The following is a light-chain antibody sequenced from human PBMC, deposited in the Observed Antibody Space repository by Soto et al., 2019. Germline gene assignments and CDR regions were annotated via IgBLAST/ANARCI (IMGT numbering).Light chain of an antibody. CDR3: SSYRSSSTLDV. V-gene: IGLV2-14*01. Sequence: QSALTQPASVSGSPGQSITISCTGTSSDVGLYNYVSWYQQHPGKAPKLIIYEVSNRPSGVSNRFSGFKSGNTASLTISGLQAEDEADYFCSSYRSSSTLDVFGTGTKLTVL. J-gene: IGLJ1*01. CDR2: EVS. CDR1: SSDVGLYNY.